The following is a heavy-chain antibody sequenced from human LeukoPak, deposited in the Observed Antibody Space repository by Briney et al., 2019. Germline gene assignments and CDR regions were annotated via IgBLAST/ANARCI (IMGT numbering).Heavy chain of an antibody. D-gene: IGHD2-8*01. Sequence: GGSLRLSCVASGFTFSSYAMSWVRQAPGKGLEWVSAISGSGGNTYYADSVKGRFTISRDNSKNTLYMQMNSLRAEDTAVYYCAKCGTKAWFDYWGQGTLVTVSS. CDR3: AKCGTKAWFDY. J-gene: IGHJ4*02. V-gene: IGHV3-23*01. CDR1: GFTFSSYA. CDR2: ISGSGGNT.